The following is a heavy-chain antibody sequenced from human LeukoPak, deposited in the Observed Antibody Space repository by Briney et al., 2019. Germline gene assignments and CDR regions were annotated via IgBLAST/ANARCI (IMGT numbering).Heavy chain of an antibody. J-gene: IGHJ4*02. CDR1: GFTFSSYA. CDR2: ISGSGGST. Sequence: GGSLRLSCAASGFTFSSYAMSWVRQAPGKGLDWVSAISGSGGSTYYADSVKGRFTISRDNSKNTLYPQMNSLRAEDTAVYYCAKVGSSGWYDYWGQGTLVTVSS. D-gene: IGHD6-19*01. CDR3: AKVGSSGWYDY. V-gene: IGHV3-23*01.